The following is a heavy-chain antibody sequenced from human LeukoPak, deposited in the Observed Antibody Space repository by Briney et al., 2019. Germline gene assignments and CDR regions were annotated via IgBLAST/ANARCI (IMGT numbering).Heavy chain of an antibody. V-gene: IGHV3-11*01. CDR3: ARGPPPGISGWSGGAGYFDY. CDR1: GFTFSDYC. D-gene: IGHD6-19*01. J-gene: IGHJ4*02. Sequence: GGSRRLSCAASGFTFSDYCMSWIRQAPGKGLEWVSYISSSGSTIYYADSVKGRFTISRDNAKNSLYLQMNSLRAADTAVYYCARGPPPGISGWSGGAGYFDYWGQGTLVTVSS. CDR2: ISSSGSTI.